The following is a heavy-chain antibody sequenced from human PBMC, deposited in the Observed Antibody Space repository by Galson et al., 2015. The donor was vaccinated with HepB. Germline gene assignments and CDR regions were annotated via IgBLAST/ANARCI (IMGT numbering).Heavy chain of an antibody. D-gene: IGHD2-15*01. CDR2: ISGHNDHT. V-gene: IGHV1-18*04. J-gene: IGHJ6*03. Sequence: SVKVSCKASGYTFTSYGVSWVRQAPGQGLEWMGWISGHNDHTSYAQKFQGRVTLTTDTSTSTAYMEVRSLRSDDTAVYYCTRTGAATVDYCFYYMDVWGKGTTVTVSS. CDR1: GYTFTSYG. CDR3: TRTGAATVDYCFYYMDV.